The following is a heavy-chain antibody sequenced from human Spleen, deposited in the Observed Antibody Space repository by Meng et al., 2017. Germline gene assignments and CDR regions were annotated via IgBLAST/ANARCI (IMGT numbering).Heavy chain of an antibody. J-gene: IGHJ5*02. D-gene: IGHD3-3*01. Sequence: QVQRQQWGARLLKPSETLSLTCAVYGGSFSGYYWSWIRQPPGKGLEWIGYIYHSGSTNYNPSLKSRVTISVDTSKNQFSLRLSSVTAADTAVYYCARGIRFLEWLGWFDPWGQGTLVTVSS. V-gene: IGHV4-34*01. CDR3: ARGIRFLEWLGWFDP. CDR1: GGSFSGYY. CDR2: IYHSGST.